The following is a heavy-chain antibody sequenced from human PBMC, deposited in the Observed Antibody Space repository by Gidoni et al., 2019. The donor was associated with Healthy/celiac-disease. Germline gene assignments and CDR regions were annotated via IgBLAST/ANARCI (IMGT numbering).Heavy chain of an antibody. CDR2: INHSGST. D-gene: IGHD6-6*01. CDR3: ATSIEMAAHY. CDR1: GGSFSGYY. Sequence: QVQLQQWGAGLLKPSETLSLTCAVYGGSFSGYYWSWIRQPPGKGLEWIGEINHSGSTNYNPSLKSRVTISVDTSKNQFSLKLSSVTAAYTAVYYCATSIEMAAHYWGQGTLVTVSS. V-gene: IGHV4-34*01. J-gene: IGHJ4*02.